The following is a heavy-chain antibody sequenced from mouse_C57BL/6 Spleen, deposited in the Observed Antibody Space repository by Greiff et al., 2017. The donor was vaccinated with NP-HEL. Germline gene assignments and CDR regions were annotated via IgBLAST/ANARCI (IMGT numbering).Heavy chain of an antibody. V-gene: IGHV1-53*01. D-gene: IGHD1-1*01. Sequence: VQLQQPGTELVKPGASVKLSCKASGYTFTSYWMHWVKQRPGQGLEWIGNINPSNGGTNYNEKFKSKATLTVDKSSSTAYMQLSSLTSEDSAVYYCAREGYYGSSYDWYVDVWGTGTTGTVSS. CDR2: INPSNGGT. CDR1: GYTFTSYW. CDR3: AREGYYGSSYDWYVDV. J-gene: IGHJ1*03.